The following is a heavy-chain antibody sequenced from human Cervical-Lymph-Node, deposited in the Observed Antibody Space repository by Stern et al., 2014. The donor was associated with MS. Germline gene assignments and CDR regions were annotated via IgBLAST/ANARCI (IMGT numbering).Heavy chain of an antibody. CDR1: GYSLRSYH. J-gene: IGHJ6*02. CDR2: INPSLEAS. CDR3: ARGDFWSGYSPRQDYRKGMDV. Sequence: QVQLVQSGAEVKKPGASMKVSCKASGYSLRSYHVHWVRQAPGQGLEWLATINPSLEASTYAQDFQGRVTVTSDPSADTVYMQLSSLRSEDTAVYYCARGDFWSGYSPRQDYRKGMDVWGQGTTVIVSS. V-gene: IGHV1-46*03. D-gene: IGHD3-3*01.